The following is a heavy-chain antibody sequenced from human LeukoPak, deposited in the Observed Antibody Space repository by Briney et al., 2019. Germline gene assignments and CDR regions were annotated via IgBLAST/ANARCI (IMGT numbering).Heavy chain of an antibody. V-gene: IGHV4-34*01. D-gene: IGHD3-10*01. J-gene: IGHJ5*02. CDR3: ARARNYYPYPGRFDP. CDR1: GGSFSGYY. CDR2: ITHSAST. Sequence: KPSETLSLTCAVYGGSFSGYYWSWIRQPPGKGLEWIGEITHSASTNYNPSLKSRVTMSLDTSNNRFSLKLSSVTAADTAVYYCARARNYYPYPGRFDPWGQGTLVTVSS.